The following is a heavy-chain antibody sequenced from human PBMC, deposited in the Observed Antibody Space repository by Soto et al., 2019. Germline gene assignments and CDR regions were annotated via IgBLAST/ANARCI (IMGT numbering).Heavy chain of an antibody. D-gene: IGHD1-1*01. V-gene: IGHV1-18*01. Sequence: QVHLVQSGAEVKKPGASVKVSCKGSGYAFTTYGITWVRQAPGQGLEWMGWISAHNGNTNYAQKLQGRVTVTRDTTRSTAYMERRSLRSGDSAVYYCARGRYGDYWGQGALVTVSS. CDR2: ISAHNGNT. CDR3: ARGRYGDY. CDR1: GYAFTTYG. J-gene: IGHJ4*02.